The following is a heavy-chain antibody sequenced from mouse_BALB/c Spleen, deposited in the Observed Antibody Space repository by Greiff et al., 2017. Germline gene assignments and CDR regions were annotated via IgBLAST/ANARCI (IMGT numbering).Heavy chain of an antibody. CDR1: GYSFTGYF. J-gene: IGHJ4*01. Sequence: DVKLQESGPELVKPGASVKISCKASGYSFTGYFMNWVKQSHGKSLEWIGRINPYNGDTFYNQKFKGKATLTVDKSSSTAHMELLSLTSEDSAVYYCGRGGGNYGNAMDYWGQGTSVTVSS. CDR3: GRGGGNYGNAMDY. CDR2: INPYNGDT. D-gene: IGHD2-1*01. V-gene: IGHV1-37*01.